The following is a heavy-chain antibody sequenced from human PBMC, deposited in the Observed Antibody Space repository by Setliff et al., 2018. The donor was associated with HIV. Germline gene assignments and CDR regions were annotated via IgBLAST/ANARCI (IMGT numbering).Heavy chain of an antibody. V-gene: IGHV3-72*01. CDR1: GFIFSVHD. CDR2: MKRKDVGDTT. Sequence: GGSLRLSCAASGFIFSVHDMDWVRQAPGKGLEWVGRMKRKDVGDTTEYAASVKGRFTVSRDDSENSMYLEMNSLRSEDTALYYCTKNLYRSPWSPLDYWGQGTLVTVSS. D-gene: IGHD6-19*01. CDR3: TKNLYRSPWSPLDY. J-gene: IGHJ4*02.